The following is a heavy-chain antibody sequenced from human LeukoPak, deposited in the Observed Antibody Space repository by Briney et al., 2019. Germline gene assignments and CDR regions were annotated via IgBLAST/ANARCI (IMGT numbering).Heavy chain of an antibody. CDR3: AKASRYCSGNSCYSHYFDY. J-gene: IGHJ4*02. D-gene: IGHD2-15*01. CDR1: GFTFSSYG. V-gene: IGHV3-30*02. CDR2: IRYDGSNK. Sequence: GGSLRLSCAASGFTFSSYGMHWVRQAPGKGLEWVAFIRYDGSNKYYADSVKGRFTISRDNSKNTLYLQMNSLRVEDTAVYYCAKASRYCSGNSCYSHYFDYWGQGTLVTVSS.